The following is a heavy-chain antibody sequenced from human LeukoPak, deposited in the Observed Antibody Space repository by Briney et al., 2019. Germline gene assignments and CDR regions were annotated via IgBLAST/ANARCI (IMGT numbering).Heavy chain of an antibody. CDR1: GFTFSSYE. CDR2: ISSSGSTI. D-gene: IGHD3-10*01. CDR3: ARDEGSGSYLDAFDI. V-gene: IGHV3-48*03. J-gene: IGHJ3*02. Sequence: GGSLRLSCAASGFTFSSYEMHWVRQAPGKGLEWVSYISSSGSTIYYADSVKGRFTISRDNAKNSLYLQMNSLRAEDTAVYYCARDEGSGSYLDAFDIWGQGTMVTVSS.